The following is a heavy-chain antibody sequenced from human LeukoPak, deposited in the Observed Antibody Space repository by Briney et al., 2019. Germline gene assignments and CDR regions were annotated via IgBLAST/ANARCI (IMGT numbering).Heavy chain of an antibody. J-gene: IGHJ4*02. CDR3: ARVLPGYCSGGSCFGVDY. D-gene: IGHD2-15*01. CDR1: GFTFSSYS. Sequence: GGSLRLSCAASGFTFSSYSMNWVRQAPGKGLEWVSSISSSSSYISYADSVKGRFTISRDNAKNSLYLQMNSLRAEDTAVYYCARVLPGYCSGGSCFGVDYWGQGTLVTVSS. CDR2: ISSSSSYI. V-gene: IGHV3-21*01.